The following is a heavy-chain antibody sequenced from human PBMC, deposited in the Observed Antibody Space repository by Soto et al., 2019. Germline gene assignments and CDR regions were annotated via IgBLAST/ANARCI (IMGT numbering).Heavy chain of an antibody. CDR2: ISYDGTYQ. D-gene: IGHD4-4*01. CDR1: GFMFSSFG. CDR3: AKQHSDLVIGAFDV. J-gene: IGHJ3*01. Sequence: GGALRLSCAASGFMFSSFGIHWVRQAPGKGLEWVAVISYDGTYQYYDDSVKGRFTISRDNFGNTVALQMNSLRPEDTAVYYCAKQHSDLVIGAFDVWGPGAVVTVSS. V-gene: IGHV3-30*18.